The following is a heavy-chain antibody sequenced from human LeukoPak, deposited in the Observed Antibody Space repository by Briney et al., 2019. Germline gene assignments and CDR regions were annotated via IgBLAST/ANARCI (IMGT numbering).Heavy chain of an antibody. D-gene: IGHD4-11*01. CDR3: ARGPYSNYGVDY. Sequence: PSETLSLTCTVSGGSISSSSYYWGWIRQPPGKGLEWIGSIYYSGSTYYNPSLKSRVTISVDTSKNQFSLKLSSVTAADTAVYYCARGPYSNYGVDYWGQGTLVTVSS. CDR1: GGSISSSSYY. V-gene: IGHV4-39*07. CDR2: IYYSGST. J-gene: IGHJ4*02.